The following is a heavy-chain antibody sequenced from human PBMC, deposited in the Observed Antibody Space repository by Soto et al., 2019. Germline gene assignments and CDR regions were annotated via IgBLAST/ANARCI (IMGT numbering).Heavy chain of an antibody. V-gene: IGHV3-9*01. CDR3: AIDVGETPTARGNYFDY. Sequence: EVQLVESGGGLVQPGRSLRLSCAASGFTFDDYSMHWVRQAPGKGLEWVSGMSWNSDTSVYADSVKGRFTISRDNAKKPFYQHMNSLKEEDTSFYHGAIDVGETPTARGNYFDYWGQGTLGNGSS. CDR1: GFTFDDYS. D-gene: IGHD1-1*01. CDR2: MSWNSDTS. J-gene: IGHJ4*02.